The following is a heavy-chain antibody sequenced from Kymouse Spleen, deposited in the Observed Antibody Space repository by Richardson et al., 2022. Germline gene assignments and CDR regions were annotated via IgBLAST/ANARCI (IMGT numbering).Heavy chain of an antibody. CDR1: GFTFSSYS. V-gene: IGHV3-21*03. CDR2: ISSSSSYI. J-gene: IGHJ6*02. CDR3: ARVGATTYYYYYGMDV. Sequence: EVQLVESGGGLVKPGGSLRLSCAASGFTFSSYSMNWVRQAPGKGLEWVSSISSSSSYIYYADSVKGRFTISRDNAKNSLYLQMNSLRAEDTAVYYCARVGATTYYYYYGMDVWGQGTTVTVSS. D-gene: IGHD1-26*01.